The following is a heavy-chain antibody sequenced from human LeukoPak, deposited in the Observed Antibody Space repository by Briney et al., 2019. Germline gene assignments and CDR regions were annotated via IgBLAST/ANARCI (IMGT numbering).Heavy chain of an antibody. CDR2: IKQDGSEK. D-gene: IGHD2-2*01. J-gene: IGHJ6*03. Sequence: GGSLRLSCAASGFTFSSYWMSWVRQAPGKGLEWVANIKQDGSEKYYVDSVKGRFTISRDNAKNSLYLQMNSLRAEDTAVYYCARAPARHCSSTSCYGPSPYYMDVWGKGTTVTVSS. CDR1: GFTFSSYW. CDR3: ARAPARHCSSTSCYGPSPYYMDV. V-gene: IGHV3-7*01.